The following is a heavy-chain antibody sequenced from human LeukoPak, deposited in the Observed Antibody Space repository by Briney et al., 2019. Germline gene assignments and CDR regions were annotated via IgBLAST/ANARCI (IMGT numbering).Heavy chain of an antibody. CDR1: GGSISSSSYY. CDR3: ARVGQEQQLALDY. D-gene: IGHD6-13*01. Sequence: SETLSLTCTVSGGSISSSSYYWGWIRQPPGKGLEWIGSIYYSGSTYYNPSLKSRVTISVDTSKNQFSLKLSSVTAADTAVYYCARVGQEQQLALDYWGQGTLVTVSS. CDR2: IYYSGST. V-gene: IGHV4-39*07. J-gene: IGHJ4*02.